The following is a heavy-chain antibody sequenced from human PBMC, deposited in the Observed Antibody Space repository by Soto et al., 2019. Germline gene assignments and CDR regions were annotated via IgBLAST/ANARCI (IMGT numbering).Heavy chain of an antibody. CDR1: GDSFTGFW. V-gene: IGHV5-51*01. CDR3: ARQHPLDSRVWYD. J-gene: IGHJ4*02. Sequence: GESLKISCKVFGDSFTGFWIGWVRQMPGKGLEWVASIYPRDSDIRYNPSFQGQVTISADRSTTTAYLQWSSLKASDTAIYYCARQHPLDSRVWYDWGQGTLVTVSS. CDR2: IYPRDSDI. D-gene: IGHD6-19*01.